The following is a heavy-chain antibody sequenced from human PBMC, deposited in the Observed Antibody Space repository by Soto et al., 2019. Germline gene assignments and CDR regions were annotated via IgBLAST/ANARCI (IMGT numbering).Heavy chain of an antibody. CDR2: INHSGST. CDR3: ARGGGYDYFWGSYRPPLMDV. J-gene: IGHJ6*02. D-gene: IGHD3-16*02. V-gene: IGHV4-34*01. Sequence: ASETLSLTCAVYGGSFSGYYWSWIRQPPGKGLEWIGEINHSGSTNYNPSLKSRVTISVDTSKNQFSLKLSSVTAADTAVYYCARGGGYDYFWGSYRPPLMDVWGQGTTVTVSS. CDR1: GGSFSGYY.